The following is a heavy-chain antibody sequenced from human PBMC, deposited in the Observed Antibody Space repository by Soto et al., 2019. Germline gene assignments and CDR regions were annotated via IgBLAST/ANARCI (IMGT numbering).Heavy chain of an antibody. CDR2: IYTSGST. J-gene: IGHJ4*02. V-gene: IGHV4-4*07. Sequence: SETLSLTCTVSGDSMSKYYWSWIRQPAGKGLEWIGRIYTSGSTNYNPSLKSRVNMSIDTSNNHFSLNLKSVTAADAAVYYCARTVGAAYYFDFWGQGALVTV. D-gene: IGHD1-26*01. CDR3: ARTVGAAYYFDF. CDR1: GDSMSKYY.